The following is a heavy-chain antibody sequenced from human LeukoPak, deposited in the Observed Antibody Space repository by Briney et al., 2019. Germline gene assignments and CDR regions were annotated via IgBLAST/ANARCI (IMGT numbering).Heavy chain of an antibody. J-gene: IGHJ3*02. D-gene: IGHD2-15*01. CDR1: GYTFTSYY. CDR3: ARVRVVAATHDAFDI. V-gene: IGHV1-46*01. Sequence: ASAKVSCKASGYTFTSYYMHWVRQAPGQGLEWMGIINPSGGSTSYAQKFQGRVTMTRDTSTSTVYMELSSLRSEDTAVYYCARVRVVAATHDAFDIWGQGTMVTVSS. CDR2: INPSGGST.